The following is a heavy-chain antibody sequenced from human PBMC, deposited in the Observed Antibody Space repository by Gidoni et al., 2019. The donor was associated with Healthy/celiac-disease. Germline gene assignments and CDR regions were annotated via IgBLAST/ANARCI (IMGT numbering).Heavy chain of an antibody. CDR1: GFTFCSYA. D-gene: IGHD3-10*01. CDR2: ISYDGSNK. CDR3: ARAGDYGGYYGMDV. V-gene: IGHV3-30-3*01. Sequence: QVQLVESGGGVVQPGRSLRLSCAAAGFTFCSYAMHWVRQAPGKGLEWVAVISYDGSNKYYADSVKGRFTISRDNSKNTLYLQMNSLRAEDTAVYYCARAGDYGGYYGMDVWGQGTTVTVSS. J-gene: IGHJ6*02.